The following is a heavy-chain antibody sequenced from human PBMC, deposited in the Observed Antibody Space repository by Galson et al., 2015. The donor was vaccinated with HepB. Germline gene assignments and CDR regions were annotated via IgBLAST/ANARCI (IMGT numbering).Heavy chain of an antibody. Sequence: SVKVSCKASGGTFSIYAINWVRQAPGQGLEWVGGIIPMFKTANYAQQFQGRVTITADDSTTTAYMELSSLRSEDTAVSYCARDRGYDSLGGDGFDPWGQGTLVTVSS. CDR1: GGTFSIYA. D-gene: IGHD3-16*01. V-gene: IGHV1-69*13. CDR3: ARDRGYDSLGGDGFDP. J-gene: IGHJ5*02. CDR2: IIPMFKTA.